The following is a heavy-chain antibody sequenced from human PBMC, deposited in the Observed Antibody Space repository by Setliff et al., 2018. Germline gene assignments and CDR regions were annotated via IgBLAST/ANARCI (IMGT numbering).Heavy chain of an antibody. CDR2: IIDSGST. Sequence: PSETLSLTCAVYGGSFRGYYWSWIRQPPGKRLEWIGEIIDSGSTNYNPSLKSRLTLSIDTSKNQLSLKVNFVTAADTAVYFCARERKSGWFVRFYDSWGQGTLVTAPQ. V-gene: IGHV4-34*12. CDR1: GGSFRGYY. D-gene: IGHD6-19*01. J-gene: IGHJ4*02. CDR3: ARERKSGWFVRFYDS.